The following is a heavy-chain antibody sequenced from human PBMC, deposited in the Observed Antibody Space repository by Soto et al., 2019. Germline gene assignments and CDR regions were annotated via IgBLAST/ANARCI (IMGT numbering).Heavy chain of an antibody. CDR2: ISGSSSYI. D-gene: IGHD3-22*01. Sequence: EVQLVESGGGLVKPGGSLRLSCAASGFTFRSYSMNWVRQAPGKGLEWVSSISGSSSYIYYADSVKGRFTISRDNAKNSLYLQMNSLRAEDTAVYYCARDLNLDYYYDSSGWGIWYFDLWGRGTLVTVSS. CDR3: ARDLNLDYYYDSSGWGIWYFDL. J-gene: IGHJ2*01. CDR1: GFTFRSYS. V-gene: IGHV3-21*01.